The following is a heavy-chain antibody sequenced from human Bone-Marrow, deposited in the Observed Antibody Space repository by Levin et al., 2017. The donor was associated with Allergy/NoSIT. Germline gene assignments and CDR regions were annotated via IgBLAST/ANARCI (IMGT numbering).Heavy chain of an antibody. CDR1: GFTFSSHE. Sequence: GGSLRLSCEGSGFTFSSHEMNWVRQAPGKGLEWVSYMSSRGSFIYYADSVKGRFTMSRDNAKKSLHLQMSSLRAEDTAVYYCASRLAADGLSYFDNWGQGTLVTVS. D-gene: IGHD6-13*01. CDR3: ASRLAADGLSYFDN. V-gene: IGHV3-48*03. J-gene: IGHJ4*02. CDR2: MSSRGSFI.